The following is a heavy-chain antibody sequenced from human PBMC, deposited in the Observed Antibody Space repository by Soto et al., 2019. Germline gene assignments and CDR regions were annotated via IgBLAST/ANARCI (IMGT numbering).Heavy chain of an antibody. Sequence: EVQLVESGGGLVQPGGSLRLSWVASGFTFNTYWMSWVRQAPGKGLEWVANINQDGSEKYYVDSVKGRFTISRDNAKNSLFVQMNSLRAEDTAVYYCARDKAYGDSEDYWGQGTLVTVSP. CDR2: INQDGSEK. CDR1: GFTFNTYW. CDR3: ARDKAYGDSEDY. V-gene: IGHV3-7*03. J-gene: IGHJ4*02. D-gene: IGHD4-17*01.